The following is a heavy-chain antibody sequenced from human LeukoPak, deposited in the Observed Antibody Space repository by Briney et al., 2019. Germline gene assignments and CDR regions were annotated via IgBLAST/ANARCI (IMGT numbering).Heavy chain of an antibody. CDR2: ISTYNGDT. Sequence: GASVKVSCKASGYSFTSYNINWVRQAPGQGLEWMGWISTYNGDTNYAQKLQGRVTMTTDTSTSTAYMELRSLRSDDTAVYYCARGEVVDSWSGEDYWGQGTLVTVSS. CDR1: GYSFTSYN. J-gene: IGHJ4*02. V-gene: IGHV1-18*01. CDR3: ARGEVVDSWSGEDY. D-gene: IGHD3-3*01.